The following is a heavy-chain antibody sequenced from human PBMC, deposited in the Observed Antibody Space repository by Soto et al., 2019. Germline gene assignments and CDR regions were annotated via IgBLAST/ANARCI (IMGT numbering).Heavy chain of an antibody. V-gene: IGHV1-69*13. CDR1: GGTFSSYA. D-gene: IGHD2-15*01. Sequence: SVNVSCKASGGTFSSYAISWVRRAPGQGLEWMGGIIPIFGTANYAQKFQGRVTITADESTSTAYMELSSLRSEDTAVYYCASDRLGYCSGGSCYAYGMDVWGQGTTVTVSS. J-gene: IGHJ6*02. CDR2: IIPIFGTA. CDR3: ASDRLGYCSGGSCYAYGMDV.